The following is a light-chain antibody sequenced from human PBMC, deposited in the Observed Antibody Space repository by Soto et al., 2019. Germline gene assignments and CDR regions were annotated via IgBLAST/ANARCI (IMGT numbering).Light chain of an antibody. CDR1: QSISSW. CDR3: QQYNSYEGT. CDR2: DAS. V-gene: IGKV1-5*01. Sequence: DIQMTQSPSTLSASVGDRVTITCRASQSISSWLAWYQQKPGKAPKLLIYDASSLESGVPSRFSGSGSGTEFTLTISSLQPDDFGTYYCQQYNSYEGTFGQGTKVEIK. J-gene: IGKJ1*01.